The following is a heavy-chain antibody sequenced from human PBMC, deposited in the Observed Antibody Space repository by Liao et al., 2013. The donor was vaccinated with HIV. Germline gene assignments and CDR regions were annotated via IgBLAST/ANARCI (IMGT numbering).Heavy chain of an antibody. J-gene: IGHJ4*02. CDR3: ARKDPYYFDY. CDR1: GGSISSGGYS. CDR2: IYYSGST. V-gene: IGHV4-30-4*08. Sequence: QVQLQESGPGLVKPSQTLSLTCSVSGGSISSGGYSWSWIRQPPGKGLEWIGYIYYSGSTYYNPSLKSRVTISVDTSKNQFSLKLSSVTAADTAVYYCARKDPYYFDYWAREPWSPSPQ.